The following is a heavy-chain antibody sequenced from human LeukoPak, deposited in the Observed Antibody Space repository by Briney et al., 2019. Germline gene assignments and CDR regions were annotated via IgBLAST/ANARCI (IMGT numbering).Heavy chain of an antibody. J-gene: IGHJ4*02. CDR2: INPNRGGT. D-gene: IGHD3-22*01. V-gene: IGHV1-2*02. Sequence: ASEKVFCKASGYPFTGYYMHWVRQARGQGLEWMGWINPNRGGTNYAQKFQGRVTMTRDTSISTGCMELGRLGSDDTAVYYCARDPYYYYCSGDFCYRGPGTPVTASS. CDR3: ARDPYYYYCSGDFCY. CDR1: GYPFTGYY.